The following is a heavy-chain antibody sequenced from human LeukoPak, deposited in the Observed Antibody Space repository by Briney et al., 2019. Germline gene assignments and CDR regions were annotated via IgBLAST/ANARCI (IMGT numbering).Heavy chain of an antibody. V-gene: IGHV4-4*02. CDR2: IYHRGSS. CDR1: GGSISSSNW. J-gene: IGHJ4*02. D-gene: IGHD3-22*01. Sequence: KTSETLSLTCAVSGGSISSSNWWSWVRQPPGKGLERIGEIYHRGSSNYNPTLKSRVTISVDKSKNQFTLKLSSVTAADTAVYYCARVGYDSSGYYYFDYWGQGTLVTVSS. CDR3: ARVGYDSSGYYYFDY.